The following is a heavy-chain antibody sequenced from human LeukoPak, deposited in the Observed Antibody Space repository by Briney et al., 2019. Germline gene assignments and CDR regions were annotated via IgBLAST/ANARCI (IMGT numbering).Heavy chain of an antibody. J-gene: IGHJ4*02. CDR3: ARTSSSGLVGGYYFDY. CDR2: IYYSGST. V-gene: IGHV4-39*07. CDR1: GGSISSSSYY. D-gene: IGHD6-19*01. Sequence: SETLSLTCTVSGGSISSSSYYWGWLRQPPGKGLEWIGSIYYSGSTYYNPSLKSRVTISVNTSKNQFSLKLSSVTAADTAVYYCARTSSSGLVGGYYFDYWGQGTLVTVSS.